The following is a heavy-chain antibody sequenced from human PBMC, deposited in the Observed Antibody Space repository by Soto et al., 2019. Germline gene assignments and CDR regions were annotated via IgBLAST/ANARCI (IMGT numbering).Heavy chain of an antibody. J-gene: IGHJ4*02. D-gene: IGHD6-19*01. Sequence: ASVKVSCKASGYIFTAYSMHWVRQAPGQGLEWVGWFNPNSGDTIYAQKFQGRVTLTGDTPISTAYMELYSLTSDDTAVYYCAREASAVISLDYWGQGPLVTVYS. CDR1: GYIFTAYS. CDR3: AREASAVISLDY. CDR2: FNPNSGDT. V-gene: IGHV1-2*02.